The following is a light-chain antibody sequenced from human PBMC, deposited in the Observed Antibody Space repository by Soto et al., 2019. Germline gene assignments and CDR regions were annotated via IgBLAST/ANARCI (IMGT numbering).Light chain of an antibody. V-gene: IGKV1-5*03. CDR3: QQTDTTLIT. CDR1: QSISSW. J-gene: IGKJ5*01. CDR2: KAS. Sequence: DIQMTQSPSTLPASVGDRVTITCRASQSISSWLAWYQQKPGKAPKLLIYKASTLKSGVPSRFSGSGSGTDFTLTISSLQPEDFATYFCQQTDTTLITFGQGTRLENK.